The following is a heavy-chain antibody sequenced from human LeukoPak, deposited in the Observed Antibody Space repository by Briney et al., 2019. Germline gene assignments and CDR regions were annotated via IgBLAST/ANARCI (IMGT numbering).Heavy chain of an antibody. Sequence: GGSLRLSCAASGFTFSSYWMHWVRQAPGKGLVWVSRINTDGSSTSYADSVKGRFTISRDNAENTLYLQMNSLRAEDTAVYYCARVMIVENYFDYWGQGTLVTVSS. D-gene: IGHD3-22*01. CDR1: GFTFSSYW. J-gene: IGHJ4*02. CDR3: ARVMIVENYFDY. V-gene: IGHV3-74*01. CDR2: INTDGSST.